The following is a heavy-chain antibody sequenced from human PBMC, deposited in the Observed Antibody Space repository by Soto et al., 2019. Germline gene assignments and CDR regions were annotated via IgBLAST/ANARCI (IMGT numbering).Heavy chain of an antibody. CDR1: GFTVSSNS. V-gene: IGHV3-66*01. CDR3: AREVCSGVSCYPDAFDI. J-gene: IGHJ3*02. CDR2: IYSGGTT. Sequence: GGFLRLSCAISGFTVSSNSMSWVRQAPGKGLEWVSLIYSGGTTYYADSVKGRFTISRDNSKNTLYLQMNSLRAEDTAVYYCAREVCSGVSCYPDAFDIWGQGTMVTVSS. D-gene: IGHD2-15*01.